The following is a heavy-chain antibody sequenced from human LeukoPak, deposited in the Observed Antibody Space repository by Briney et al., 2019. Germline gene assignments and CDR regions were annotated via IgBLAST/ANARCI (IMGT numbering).Heavy chain of an antibody. V-gene: IGHV1-2*02. CDR2: INPNSGGT. D-gene: IGHD1-26*01. Sequence: ASVKVSCKASGYTFTGYYMHWVRQAPGQGLEWMGWINPNSGGTYYAQKLQGRVTMTRDTSISTAYMELSRLRSDDTPVYYCPRRGGESRYSSYYYYYMDVWGKGTTVTVSS. CDR1: GYTFTGYY. J-gene: IGHJ6*03. CDR3: PRRGGESRYSSYYYYYMDV.